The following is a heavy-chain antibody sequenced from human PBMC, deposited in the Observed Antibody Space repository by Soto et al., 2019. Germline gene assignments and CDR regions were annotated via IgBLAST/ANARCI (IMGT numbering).Heavy chain of an antibody. CDR1: GYTFTTYG. CDR2: ISAYNGNA. Sequence: QVQLVQSGAEVKKPGASVKVSCKASGYTFTTYGITWVRQAPGQGLEGMGWISAYNGNANYAPNPQGRVTRTTDTSTSTAYMELGSLRFDDTVVYYWARDDISAGGRAYFLHWGQGTLVTVSS. V-gene: IGHV1-18*01. CDR3: ARDDISAGGRAYFLH. D-gene: IGHD6-13*01. J-gene: IGHJ1*01.